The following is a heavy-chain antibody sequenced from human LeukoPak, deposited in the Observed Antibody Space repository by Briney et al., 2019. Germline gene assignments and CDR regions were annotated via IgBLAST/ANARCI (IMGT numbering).Heavy chain of an antibody. J-gene: IGHJ5*02. CDR1: GYSFTSYW. CDR2: IYPGDSDT. V-gene: IGHV5-51*01. Sequence: TGESLKISCKGSGYSFTSYWIGWVRQMPGKGLEWMGIIYPGDSDTRYSPSFQGQVTISADKSISTAYLQWSSLKASDTAMYYSARPYNWNGILGWFDPWGQGTLVTVSS. CDR3: ARPYNWNGILGWFDP. D-gene: IGHD1-20*01.